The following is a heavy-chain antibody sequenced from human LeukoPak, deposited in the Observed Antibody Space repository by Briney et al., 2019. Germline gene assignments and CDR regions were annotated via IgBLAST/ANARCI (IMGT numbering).Heavy chain of an antibody. D-gene: IGHD5-18*01. Sequence: GGSLRLSCAASGFTFSTYGMHWVRQAPGKGLDWVAFIRYDGSNKYYADSVKGRFTISRDNSKNTLYLQMNSLRGEDTAVYYCAKDPRGYSYGYASGDYWGQGTLVTVSS. J-gene: IGHJ4*02. CDR1: GFTFSTYG. CDR2: IRYDGSNK. CDR3: AKDPRGYSYGYASGDY. V-gene: IGHV3-30*02.